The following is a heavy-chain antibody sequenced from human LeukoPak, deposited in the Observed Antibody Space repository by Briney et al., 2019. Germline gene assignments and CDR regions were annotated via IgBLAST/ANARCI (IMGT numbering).Heavy chain of an antibody. V-gene: IGHV4-38-2*02. J-gene: IGHJ4*02. CDR3: ARDVAALGWFDY. CDR1: GYSISSGYY. D-gene: IGHD6-6*01. CDR2: IYHSGST. Sequence: SETLSLTCTVSGYSISSGYYWGLIRQPPGKGLEWIGSIYHSGSTYYNPSLKSRVTISVDKPQNQSSLKLSSVTAADTAVYYCARDVAALGWFDYWGQGTLVTVSS.